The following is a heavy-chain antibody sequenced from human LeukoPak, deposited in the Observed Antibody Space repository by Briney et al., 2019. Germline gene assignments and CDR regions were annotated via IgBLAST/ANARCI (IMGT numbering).Heavy chain of an antibody. CDR1: GGTFSSYA. CDR2: IIPIFGTA. J-gene: IGHJ2*01. V-gene: IGHV1-69*13. D-gene: IGHD3-22*01. CDR3: ARDLKGFDSSGYYINGYFDL. Sequence: GASVTVSCKASGGTFSSYAISWVRLAPGQGLEWMGGIIPIFGTANYAQKFQGRVTITADDSTSTAYMVLRSLGSEDTAVYYCARDLKGFDSSGYYINGYFDLWGRGTLVTVSS.